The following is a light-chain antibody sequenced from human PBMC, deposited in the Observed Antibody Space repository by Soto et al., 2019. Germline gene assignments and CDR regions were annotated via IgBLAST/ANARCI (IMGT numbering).Light chain of an antibody. J-gene: IGKJ2*01. Sequence: EIVLTQSPGTLSLSPGERATLSCRASQSASSSYLAWYQQKPGQAPRLLIYGASSRATGIPDRFSGSGSGTDFTLTISRLEPEDFGVYYCHQYGSSPSYTFGQGTKLEIK. CDR3: HQYGSSPSYT. V-gene: IGKV3-20*01. CDR2: GAS. CDR1: QSASSSY.